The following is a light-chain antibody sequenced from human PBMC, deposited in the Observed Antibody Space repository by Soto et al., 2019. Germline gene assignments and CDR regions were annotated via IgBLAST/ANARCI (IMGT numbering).Light chain of an antibody. Sequence: QSVLTQPPSVSGSPGQSVTFSCTGTSSDVGGYNFVSWYQHHPGKAPKLMIFEVNKRPSGVPNRFSGSKSGNTASLTVSGLQAEDEADYYCCSYAGSYNLVFGRGTKLTVL. J-gene: IGLJ2*01. CDR3: CSYAGSYNLV. CDR2: EVN. V-gene: IGLV2-8*01. CDR1: SSDVGGYNF.